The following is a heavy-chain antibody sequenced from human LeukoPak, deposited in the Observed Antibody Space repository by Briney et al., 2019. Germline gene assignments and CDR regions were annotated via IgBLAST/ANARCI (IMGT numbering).Heavy chain of an antibody. Sequence: SETLSLTCTVSGGSIRSYYWSWIRQPPWKGLEWIGYIYYSVSTNYNPSLKSRVTISVDTSKNQFSLKLSSVTAADTAVYYCAREEIRSWFDPWGQGTLVTVSS. D-gene: IGHD3-16*01. V-gene: IGHV4-59*01. CDR1: GGSIRSYY. J-gene: IGHJ5*02. CDR3: AREEIRSWFDP. CDR2: IYYSVST.